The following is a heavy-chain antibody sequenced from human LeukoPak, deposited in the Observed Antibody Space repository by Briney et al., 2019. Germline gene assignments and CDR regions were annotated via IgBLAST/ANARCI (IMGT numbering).Heavy chain of an antibody. CDR3: AGQPRITMVRGVIIDGYWFDP. CDR1: GGTFSSYA. CDR2: IIPIFGTA. V-gene: IGHV1-69*06. Sequence: SVKVSCKASGGTFSSYAISWVRQAPGQGLEWMGGIIPIFGTANYAQKFQGRVTITADKSTSTAYMELSSLRSEDTAVYYCAGQPRITMVRGVIIDGYWFDPWGQGTLVTVSS. D-gene: IGHD3-10*01. J-gene: IGHJ5*02.